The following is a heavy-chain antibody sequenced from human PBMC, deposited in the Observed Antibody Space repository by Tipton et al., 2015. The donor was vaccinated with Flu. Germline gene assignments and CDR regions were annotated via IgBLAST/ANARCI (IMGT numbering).Heavy chain of an antibody. D-gene: IGHD1-26*01. Sequence: TLSLTCTVSGGTISSYYWSWIRQPAGKGLEWIGRIYTSGSTNYNPSLKSRFTMSVDTSKNQFSLKLSSVTAADTAVYYCAREGVMKGQGGIFDYWGQGTLVTVSS. J-gene: IGHJ4*02. V-gene: IGHV4-4*07. CDR2: IYTSGST. CDR3: AREGVMKGQGGIFDY. CDR1: GGTISSYY.